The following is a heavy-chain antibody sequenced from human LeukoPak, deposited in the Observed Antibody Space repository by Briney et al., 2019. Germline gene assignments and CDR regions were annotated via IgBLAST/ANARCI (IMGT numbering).Heavy chain of an antibody. V-gene: IGHV3-9*01. D-gene: IGHD2-2*02. J-gene: IGHJ3*02. CDR1: GFIFDDYA. Sequence: GGSLRLSCAASGFIFDDYAMHWVRQVPGRGLEWVSGISWNSDSIGYADSVKGRFTISRDNAKNSLYLQMNSLRAEDTAVYYCARALTRIVVVPAAIYDAFDIWGQGTMVTVSS. CDR2: ISWNSDSI. CDR3: ARALTRIVVVPAAIYDAFDI.